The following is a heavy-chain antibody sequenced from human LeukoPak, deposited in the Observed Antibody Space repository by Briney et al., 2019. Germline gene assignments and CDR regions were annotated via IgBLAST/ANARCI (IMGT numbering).Heavy chain of an antibody. CDR1: GGSISSGDYY. CDR2: IYYSGST. D-gene: IGHD4-11*01. Sequence: SQTLSLTCTVSGGSISSGDYYWSWIRQPPGKGLEWIGYIYYSGSTYYNPSLKSRVTISVDRSKNQFSLKLSSVTAADTAVYYCARRIMTTVTLDYWGQGTLVTVSS. J-gene: IGHJ4*02. V-gene: IGHV4-30-4*01. CDR3: ARRIMTTVTLDY.